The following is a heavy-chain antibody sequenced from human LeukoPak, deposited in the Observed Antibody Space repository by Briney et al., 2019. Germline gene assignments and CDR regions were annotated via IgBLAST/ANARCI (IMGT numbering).Heavy chain of an antibody. D-gene: IGHD1-26*01. J-gene: IGHJ4*02. V-gene: IGHV3-23*01. CDR2: ITDSGVDT. Sequence: GGSLRLSCAASGFTFNSDAMTWVRQAPEKGLEWVSSITDSGVDTYYADSVKGRFTISRDNSKNTLFLQMNSLRAEDTAVYYCAKGSRGSYHYWGQGTLVTVSS. CDR3: AKGSRGSYHY. CDR1: GFTFNSDA.